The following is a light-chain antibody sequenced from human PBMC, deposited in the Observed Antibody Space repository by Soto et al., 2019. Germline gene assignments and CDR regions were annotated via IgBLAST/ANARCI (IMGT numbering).Light chain of an antibody. CDR3: QQYASAPFS. V-gene: IGKV3-20*01. Sequence: EIVMTQSPVTLSVSPGERATLSCRASQSVSGNLAWYQQKPGRAPRLLIYAASTRATGIPDRFSGSASETDFTLTINRLEPEDSAVYYCQQYASAPFSLGPGTKVDIK. CDR2: AAS. J-gene: IGKJ3*01. CDR1: QSVSGN.